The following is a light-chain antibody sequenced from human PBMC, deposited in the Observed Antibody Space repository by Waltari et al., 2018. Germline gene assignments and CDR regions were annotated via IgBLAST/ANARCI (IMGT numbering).Light chain of an antibody. J-gene: IGLJ1*01. CDR3: QVWDRSRDHV. Sequence: SYVLTQPPSVSVAPGETATITCGGDRTGMRHGHWYQQRAGQAPRLVISYNTVRPSGIPERFSGSTSGTTSTLTISRVEAGDEADYYCQVWDRSRDHVFGAGTKVTVL. CDR2: YNT. CDR1: RTGMRH. V-gene: IGLV3-21*04.